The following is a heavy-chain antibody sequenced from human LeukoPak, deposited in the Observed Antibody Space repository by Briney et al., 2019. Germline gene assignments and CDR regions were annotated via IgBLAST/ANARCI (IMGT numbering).Heavy chain of an antibody. CDR3: ARDVKGVLRFLELLLDNWFDP. J-gene: IGHJ5*02. V-gene: IGHV1-2*02. CDR1: GYTFTGYY. D-gene: IGHD3-3*01. CDR2: INPNSGGT. Sequence: ASVKVSCKASGYTFTGYYMHWVRQAPGQGLEWMGWINPNSGGTNYAQKFQGRVTMTRDTSISTAYMELSRLRSDDTAVYYCARDVKGVLRFLELLLDNWFDPWGQGTLVTVSS.